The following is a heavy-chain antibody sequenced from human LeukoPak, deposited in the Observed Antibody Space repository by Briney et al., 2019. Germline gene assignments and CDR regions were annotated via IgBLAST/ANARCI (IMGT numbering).Heavy chain of an antibody. D-gene: IGHD1-26*01. V-gene: IGHV4-59*08. CDR2: IYYSGST. CDR1: GGSISSYY. Sequence: SETLSLTRTVSGGSISSYYWSWIRQPPGKGLEWIGYIYYSGSTNYNPSLKSRVTISVDTSKNQFSLKLSSVTAADTAVYYCARHPFATPFDYWGQGTLVTVSS. CDR3: ARHPFATPFDY. J-gene: IGHJ4*02.